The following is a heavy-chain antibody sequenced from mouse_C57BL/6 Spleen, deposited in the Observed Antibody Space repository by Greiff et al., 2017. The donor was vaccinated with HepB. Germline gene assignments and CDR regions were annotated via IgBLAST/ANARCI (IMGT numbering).Heavy chain of an antibody. Sequence: QVQLQQPGAELVRPGSSVKLSCKASGYTFTSYWMDWVKQRPGQGLEWIGNIYPSDSETHYNQKFKDKATLTVDKSSSTAYMQLSSLTSEDSAVYYCARSPSYYSNYYYAMDYWGQGTSVTVSS. CDR2: IYPSDSET. CDR3: ARSPSYYSNYYYAMDY. D-gene: IGHD2-5*01. V-gene: IGHV1-61*01. CDR1: GYTFTSYW. J-gene: IGHJ4*01.